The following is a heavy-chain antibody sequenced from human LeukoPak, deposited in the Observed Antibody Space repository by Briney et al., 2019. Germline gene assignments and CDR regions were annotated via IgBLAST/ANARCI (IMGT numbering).Heavy chain of an antibody. D-gene: IGHD6-19*01. CDR1: GDSVSSKNGA. CDR3: ARDLGTSGWYTFDF. CDR2: TYYRSKRYD. V-gene: IGHV6-1*01. Sequence: SQTLSLTCATSGDSVSSKNGAWNWIRQSPSRGLEWLGRTYYRSKRYDEYADSVKGRVTISPDTSRNQFSLHVYSVTPEDTAVYYCARDLGTSGWYTFDFWGQGTLVTVSS. J-gene: IGHJ5*01.